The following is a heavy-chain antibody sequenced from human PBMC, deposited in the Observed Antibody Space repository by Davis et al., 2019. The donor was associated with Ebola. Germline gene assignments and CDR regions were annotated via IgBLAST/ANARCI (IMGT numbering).Heavy chain of an antibody. CDR3: ARDLVNLYCSGGSCYSEINYYFDY. Sequence: GESLKISCAASGLTFSGYGMHWVRQAPGKGLEWVAVISYDGSNKYYADSVKGRFTISRDNAKNSLYLQMNSLRAEDTAVYYCARDLVNLYCSGGSCYSEINYYFDYWGQGTLVTVSS. CDR1: GLTFSGYG. J-gene: IGHJ4*02. CDR2: ISYDGSNK. V-gene: IGHV3-30*03. D-gene: IGHD2-15*01.